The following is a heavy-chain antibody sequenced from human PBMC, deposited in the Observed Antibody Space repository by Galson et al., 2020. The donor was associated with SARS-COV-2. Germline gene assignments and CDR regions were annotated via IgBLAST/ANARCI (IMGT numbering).Heavy chain of an antibody. CDR2: FDPEDGET. Sequence: ASVKVSCKVSGYTLPELSMHWVRQAPGKGLEWMGGFDPEDGETIYAQKFQGRVTMTEDTSTDTAYMALSSLRSEDTAVYYCATDYCSGGSCYYTGARMNDGMDVGGQGTTVTVSS. D-gene: IGHD2-15*01. J-gene: IGHJ6*02. CDR1: GYTLPELS. CDR3: ATDYCSGGSCYYTGARMNDGMDV. V-gene: IGHV1-24*01.